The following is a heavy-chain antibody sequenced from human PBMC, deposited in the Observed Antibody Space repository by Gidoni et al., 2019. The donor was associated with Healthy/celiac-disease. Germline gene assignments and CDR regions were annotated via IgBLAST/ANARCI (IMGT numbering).Heavy chain of an antibody. CDR3: ARVPPNTAMVPQFYFDY. Sequence: QVQLVQSGAGGTKPGSSVKVSCKASGGTFSSYDIGWVRQAPGQGLEWMGGIIPIFGTANYAQKFQGRVTITADESTSTAYMELSSLRSEDTAVYYCARVPPNTAMVPQFYFDYWGQGTLVTVSS. V-gene: IGHV1-69*01. J-gene: IGHJ4*02. D-gene: IGHD5-18*01. CDR2: IIPIFGTA. CDR1: GGTFSSYD.